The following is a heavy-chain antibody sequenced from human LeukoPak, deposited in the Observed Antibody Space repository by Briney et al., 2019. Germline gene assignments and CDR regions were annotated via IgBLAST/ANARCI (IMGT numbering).Heavy chain of an antibody. Sequence: ASVKVSCKASGYTFTSYGISWVRQAPGQGLEWMGWISAYNGNTNYAQKLQGRVTMTTDTSTSTAYMELRGLRSDDTAVCYCARERGGGGFGVVIKRSYYYMDVWGKGTTVTVSS. J-gene: IGHJ6*03. CDR1: GYTFTSYG. V-gene: IGHV1-18*01. CDR2: ISAYNGNT. D-gene: IGHD3-3*01. CDR3: ARERGGGGFGVVIKRSYYYMDV.